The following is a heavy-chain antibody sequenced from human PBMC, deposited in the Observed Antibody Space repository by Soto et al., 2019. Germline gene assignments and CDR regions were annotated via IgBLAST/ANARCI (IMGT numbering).Heavy chain of an antibody. D-gene: IGHD3-10*01. CDR3: ATRFMVRGVIITSGWFDP. CDR2: IYHSGST. V-gene: IGHV4-4*02. Sequence: SETLSLTCAVSGGSISSSNWWSWVRQPPGKGLEWIGEIYHSGSTNYNPSLKSRVTISVDKPKNQFSLKLSSVTAADTAVYYCATRFMVRGVIITSGWFDPWGQGTLVTVSS. CDR1: GGSISSSNW. J-gene: IGHJ5*02.